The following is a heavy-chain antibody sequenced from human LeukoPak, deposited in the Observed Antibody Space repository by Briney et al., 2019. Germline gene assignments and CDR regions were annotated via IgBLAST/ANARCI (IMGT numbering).Heavy chain of an antibody. CDR2: IYHSGST. CDR1: GGSISSSSYY. CDR3: ARDHSRITMIVVVTDDAFDI. D-gene: IGHD3-22*01. Sequence: SETLSLTCTVSGGSISSSSYYWGWIRQPPGKGLEWIGSIYHSGSTYYNPSLKSRVTISVDTSKNQFSLKLSSVTAADTAVYYCARDHSRITMIVVVTDDAFDIWGQGTMVTVSS. J-gene: IGHJ3*02. V-gene: IGHV4-39*07.